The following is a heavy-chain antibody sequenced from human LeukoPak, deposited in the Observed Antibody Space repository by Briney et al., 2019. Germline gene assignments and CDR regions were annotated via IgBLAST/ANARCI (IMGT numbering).Heavy chain of an antibody. CDR1: AFTFHDYG. V-gene: IGHV3-20*04. Sequence: GGSLRLSCAASAFTFHDYGMSWVCQAPGKGLEWVSSINWNSGSTGYADSVKGRFSISRDNGKNSLYLQMNSLRAEDTALYYCARAKDCSSITCPFDIWGQGTMVTVSS. CDR2: INWNSGST. CDR3: ARAKDCSSITCPFDI. J-gene: IGHJ3*02. D-gene: IGHD2-2*01.